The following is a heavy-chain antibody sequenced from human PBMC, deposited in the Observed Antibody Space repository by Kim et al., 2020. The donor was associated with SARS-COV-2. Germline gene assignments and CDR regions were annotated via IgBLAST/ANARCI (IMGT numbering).Heavy chain of an antibody. V-gene: IGHV4-59*01. CDR3: AIGAGRQFGQFLQGWFDP. D-gene: IGHD3-10*01. CDR1: GDSITNSY. CDR2: IFYSANT. Sequence: SETLSLTCTVSGDSITNSYWNWIRQSPEKGLEWIGYIFYSANTNYNPSLESRVSLSLDTSKNQFSLRLNSVTAADTAVYYCAIGAGRQFGQFLQGWFDPWGQGTLVTVSS. J-gene: IGHJ5*02.